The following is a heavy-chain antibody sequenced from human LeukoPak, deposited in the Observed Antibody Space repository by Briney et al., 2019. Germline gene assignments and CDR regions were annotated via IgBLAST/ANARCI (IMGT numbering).Heavy chain of an antibody. D-gene: IGHD3-10*01. CDR1: GFTFSSYG. CDR3: AKERGAFSSYDY. V-gene: IGHV3-30*18. J-gene: IGHJ4*02. Sequence: GGSLRLSCAASGFTFSSYGMHWVRQGPGKGLEWVAVISPDGSGKYYADSVTGRFTISRDNSMNTLFLQMNSLRGEDTAVYYCAKERGAFSSYDYWGQGTLVTVSS. CDR2: ISPDGSGK.